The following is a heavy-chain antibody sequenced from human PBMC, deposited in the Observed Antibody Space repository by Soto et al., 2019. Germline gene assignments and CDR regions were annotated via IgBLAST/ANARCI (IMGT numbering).Heavy chain of an antibody. V-gene: IGHV3-21*01. J-gene: IGHJ6*02. CDR3: AREGGIPAGGMDV. Sequence: EVQLVESGGDLVKPGGSLRLACAASGFSLSSYSMNWVRQAPGKGLEWVSYISSGSNYVYNADSVKGRFTISRDNPKNSLYLQMNSLRAEDTAVYCCAREGGIPAGGMDVWGQGTTVTVSS. D-gene: IGHD2-2*01. CDR1: GFSLSSYS. CDR2: ISSGSNYV.